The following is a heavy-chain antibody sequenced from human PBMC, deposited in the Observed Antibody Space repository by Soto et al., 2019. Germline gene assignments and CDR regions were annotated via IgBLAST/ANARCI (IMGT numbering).Heavy chain of an antibody. D-gene: IGHD2-15*01. CDR3: ARDRRTPDGMDV. CDR1: GFTVSSNY. J-gene: IGHJ6*02. CDR2: IYSGGST. V-gene: IGHV3-66*01. Sequence: EVQLVESGGGLVQPGGSLRLSCAASGFTVSSNYMSWVRQAPGKGLEWVSAIYSGGSTYYADSVKGGFTISRDNSKNTLYLQMISLRAEETAVYYCARDRRTPDGMDVCGQVTTVTVSS.